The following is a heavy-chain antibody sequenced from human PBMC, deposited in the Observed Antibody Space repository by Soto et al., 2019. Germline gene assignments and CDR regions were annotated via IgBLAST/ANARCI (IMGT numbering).Heavy chain of an antibody. V-gene: IGHV3-15*02. CDR2: IKSKTDGGTT. CDR1: GFSFTNAW. CDR3: TTGRYSDNGNSYFSLLV. D-gene: IGHD3-22*01. Sequence: VQLVESGGALVKPGGSLRLSCTGSGFSFTNAWMSWVRQAPGKGLEWVGRIKSKTDGGTTDYAAPVKGRFTISRDDSKNTLYLQMNTLETEDTAVYYCTTGRYSDNGNSYFSLLVWGHGTLVTVSS. J-gene: IGHJ4*01.